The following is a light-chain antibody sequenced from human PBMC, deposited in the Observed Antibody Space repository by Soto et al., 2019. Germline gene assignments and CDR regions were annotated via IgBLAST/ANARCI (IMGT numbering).Light chain of an antibody. CDR1: QTVNSDY. V-gene: IGKV3-20*01. CDR3: HQYGTFPIT. CDR2: ATS. J-gene: IGKJ5*01. Sequence: EIVLTQSPGTLSLSPGETATLSCRASQTVNSDYLAWFQHKPGQAPRLLIFATSRRATDIPDRFSGSGSGTDFTLTISRLEPEDFAVYFCHQYGTFPITFGQGTRLEIK.